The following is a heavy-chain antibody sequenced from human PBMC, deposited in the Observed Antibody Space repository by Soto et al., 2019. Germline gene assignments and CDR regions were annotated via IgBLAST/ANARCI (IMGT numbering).Heavy chain of an antibody. CDR2: IVVGSGNT. J-gene: IGHJ6*02. V-gene: IGHV1-58*01. CDR1: GFTFTSSA. D-gene: IGHD3-10*01. CDR3: AADPLLMGSYRMTSYYSPGRAV. Sequence: SVKVSCKASGFTFTSSAVQWVRQARGQRLEWIGWIVVGSGNTNYAQKFQERVTITRDMSTSTAYMELSSLRSEDTAVYYCAADPLLMGSYRMTSYYSPGRAVGGQGTTVTVSS.